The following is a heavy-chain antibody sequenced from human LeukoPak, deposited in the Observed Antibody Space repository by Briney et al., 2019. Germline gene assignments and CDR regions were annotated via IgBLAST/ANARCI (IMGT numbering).Heavy chain of an antibody. V-gene: IGHV4-59*08. D-gene: IGHD4-23*01. CDR3: ARFTVVTLLGAFDI. CDR2: IYYSGST. Sequence: SETLSLTCTVSGGSISSYDWSWIRQPPGKGLEWIGYIYYSGSTNYNPSLKSRVTISVDTSKTQFSLKLSSVTAADTAVYYCARFTVVTLLGAFDIWGQGKMVTVSS. J-gene: IGHJ3*02. CDR1: GGSISSYD.